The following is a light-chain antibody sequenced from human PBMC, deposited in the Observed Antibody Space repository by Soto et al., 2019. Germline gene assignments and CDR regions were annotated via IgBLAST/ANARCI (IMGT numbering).Light chain of an antibody. J-gene: IGKJ3*01. Sequence: DIQKTQSPSTLSASVGDRVIITCRASQSISSWLAWYQQKPGKAPKLLIYKASSLESGVPSRFSGSGSGTEFTLTISSLQPDDFATYYCQLYNTYSVFGPGTKVDIK. CDR1: QSISSW. V-gene: IGKV1-5*03. CDR3: QLYNTYSV. CDR2: KAS.